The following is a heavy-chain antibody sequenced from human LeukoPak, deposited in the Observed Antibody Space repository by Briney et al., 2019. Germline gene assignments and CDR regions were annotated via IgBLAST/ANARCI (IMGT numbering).Heavy chain of an antibody. CDR1: GYSITGGYY. CDR3: TRGLQSGGYTDY. V-gene: IGHV4-38-2*01. Sequence: PSETLSLTCAVSGYSITGGYYWGWIRQPPGKGLEWIGSIYHSGSTYYKSSLKSRVTISVDTSKNQFSLRVTSVTAADTAMYYCTRGLQSGGYTDYWGQGTLVTVSS. J-gene: IGHJ4*02. CDR2: IYHSGST. D-gene: IGHD3-22*01.